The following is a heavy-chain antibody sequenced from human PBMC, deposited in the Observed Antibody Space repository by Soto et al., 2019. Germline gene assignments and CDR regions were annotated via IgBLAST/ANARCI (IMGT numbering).Heavy chain of an antibody. CDR2: ISSGAST. CDR3: AKDKRYCSGGSCYPDAFDI. J-gene: IGHJ3*02. CDR1: GFTFSNYV. Sequence: GGSLRLSCAASGFTFSNYVMSWVRQAPGKGLEGFSTISSGASTYYADSVKGRFTISRDNSKNTLYLQMSSLRAEDTAVYYCAKDKRYCSGGSCYPDAFDIWGQGTMVTVSS. V-gene: IGHV3-23*01. D-gene: IGHD2-15*01.